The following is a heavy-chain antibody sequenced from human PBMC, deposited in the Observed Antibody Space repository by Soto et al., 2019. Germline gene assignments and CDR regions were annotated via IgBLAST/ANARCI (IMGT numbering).Heavy chain of an antibody. CDR3: ASGRISLNFDS. V-gene: IGHV3-74*01. D-gene: IGHD3-3*02. CDR1: GFTFRSYW. Sequence: GGSLRLSCAASGFTFRSYWMQWVRQAPGKGLVWVSWINSDGSSTSYADSVKGRFTISRDNAKNTLYLQMNSLRAEDTAVYYCASGRISLNFDSWGEGTLVTVSS. CDR2: INSDGSST. J-gene: IGHJ4*02.